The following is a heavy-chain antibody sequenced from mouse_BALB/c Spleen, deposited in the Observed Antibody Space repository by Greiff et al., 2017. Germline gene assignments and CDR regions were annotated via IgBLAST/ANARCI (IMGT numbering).Heavy chain of an antibody. CDR3: ARRGGDGYDGDYYAMDY. CDR1: GYTFTDYN. J-gene: IGHJ4*01. CDR2: IYPYNGGT. D-gene: IGHD2-2*01. V-gene: IGHV1S29*02. Sequence: EVKLMESGPELVKPGASVKISCKASGYTFTDYNMHWVKQSHGKSLEWIGYIYPYNGGTGYNQKFKSKATLTVDNSSSTAYMELRSLTSEDSAVYYCARRGGDGYDGDYYAMDYWGQGTSVTVSS.